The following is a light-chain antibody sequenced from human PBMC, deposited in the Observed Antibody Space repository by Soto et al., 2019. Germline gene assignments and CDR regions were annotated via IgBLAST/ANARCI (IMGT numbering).Light chain of an antibody. CDR2: AAS. CDR1: QDISNY. CDR3: LKHYSYPWT. V-gene: IGKV1-17*03. J-gene: IGKJ1*01. Sequence: DIQMTQSPSAMSASVGDGVTFTCRASQDISNYLAWFQQKPGKVPKRLLYAASNLQSGVPSRFRGSGSGTEFPLTITTLQPEDFANYYCLKHYSYPWTFGQGTTVEIQ.